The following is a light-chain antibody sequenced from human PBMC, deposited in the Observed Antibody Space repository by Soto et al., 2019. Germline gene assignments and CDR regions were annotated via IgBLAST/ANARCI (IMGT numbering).Light chain of an antibody. Sequence: EIVLTQSPAILSLSPGEKATLSCRASQSVSGCLLGYQQEHGQAPRLIIYDASSSATSIPARFSGSGSGKYFTLTISSLEPEDSAFYYYQEGTYWPGFGGGTK. J-gene: IGKJ4*01. CDR2: DAS. CDR3: QEGTYWPG. V-gene: IGKV3-11*01. CDR1: QSVSGC.